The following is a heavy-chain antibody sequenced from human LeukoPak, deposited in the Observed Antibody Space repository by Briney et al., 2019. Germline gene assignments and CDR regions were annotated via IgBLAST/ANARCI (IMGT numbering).Heavy chain of an antibody. CDR3: ARRRSYYDSSGYYSNWFDP. CDR1: GGSISSYY. D-gene: IGHD3-22*01. Sequence: SETLSLTCTVSGGSISSYYWSWIRQPPGKGLEWIGCIYYSGSTNYNPSLKSRVTISVDTSKNQFSLKLSSVTAADTAVYYCARRRSYYDSSGYYSNWFDPWGQGTLVTVSS. V-gene: IGHV4-59*08. J-gene: IGHJ5*02. CDR2: IYYSGST.